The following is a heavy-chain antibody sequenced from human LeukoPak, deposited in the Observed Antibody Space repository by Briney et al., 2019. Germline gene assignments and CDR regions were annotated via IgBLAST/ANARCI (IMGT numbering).Heavy chain of an antibody. D-gene: IGHD6-19*01. CDR2: INSDGSST. J-gene: IGHJ4*02. CDR1: GFTFSSYW. V-gene: IGHV3-74*01. CDR3: ARVTLSGWYTALDY. Sequence: GGSLRLSCAASGFTFSSYWMHWVRQVPGEGLVWVSRINSDGSSTSYADSVKGRFTISRDNAKNTLYLLMNNLRAEDTAVYYCARVTLSGWYTALDYWGQGTLVSVSS.